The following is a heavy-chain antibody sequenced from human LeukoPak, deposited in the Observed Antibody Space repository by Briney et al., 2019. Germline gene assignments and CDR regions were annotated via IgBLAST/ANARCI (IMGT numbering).Heavy chain of an antibody. V-gene: IGHV3-30-3*01. D-gene: IGHD5-18*01. Sequence: GGSLRLSCAASGFTFSSYAMHWVRQAPGKGLEWVAVISYDGSNKYYADSVKGRFTISRDNSKNTLYLQMNSLRAEDTAVYYCAKGYSYGYDYWGQGTLLTVSS. CDR3: AKGYSYGYDY. J-gene: IGHJ4*02. CDR2: ISYDGSNK. CDR1: GFTFSSYA.